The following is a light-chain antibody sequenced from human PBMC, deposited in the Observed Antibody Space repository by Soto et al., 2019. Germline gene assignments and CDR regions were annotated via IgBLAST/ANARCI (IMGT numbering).Light chain of an antibody. CDR2: WAS. J-gene: IGKJ4*01. V-gene: IGKV4-1*01. Sequence: DIVMTQSPDSLAVSLGERATINCKSSQSVLYSSSNKNYLAWYQQKPGQPPKLLIHWASTRESGVPDRFSGSGSETDFTLTISSLRAEDVAVYYCQQSYSIPLTFGGGTKVEIK. CDR3: QQSYSIPLT. CDR1: QSVLYSSSNKNY.